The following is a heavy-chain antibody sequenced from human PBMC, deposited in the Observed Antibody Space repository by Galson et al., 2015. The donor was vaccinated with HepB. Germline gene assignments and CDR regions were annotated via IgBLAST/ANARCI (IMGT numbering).Heavy chain of an antibody. CDR1: GYPFTGYY. V-gene: IGHV1-2*02. CDR2: INPNSGGT. Sequence: SVKVSCKASGYPFTGYYMHWVRQAPGQGLEWLGWINPNSGGTDYAQKFQGRVTMTRDTSISTVYMELSRLRSDDTAVYYCARGQDSSGWYFDYWGQGTLVTVSS. D-gene: IGHD6-19*01. J-gene: IGHJ4*02. CDR3: ARGQDSSGWYFDY.